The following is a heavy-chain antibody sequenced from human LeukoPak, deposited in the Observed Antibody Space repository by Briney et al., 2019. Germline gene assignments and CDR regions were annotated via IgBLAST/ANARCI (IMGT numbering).Heavy chain of an antibody. CDR2: TYYRCKWYI. CDR1: GDTVSSNTAA. J-gene: IGHJ6*02. Sequence: SQTLSLTCAISGDTVSSNTAAWNWIRQSPSRGLEWLGRTYYRCKWYIDYAASVRGRATINPDPPKNQFSLQLSSVTPEDTAVYYCTRDQDGMGVWGQGTTVTVSS. V-gene: IGHV6-1*01. CDR3: TRDQDGMGV.